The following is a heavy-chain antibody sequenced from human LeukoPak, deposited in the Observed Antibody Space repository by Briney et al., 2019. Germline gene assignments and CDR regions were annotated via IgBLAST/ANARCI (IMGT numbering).Heavy chain of an antibody. CDR3: ARNGYCSGGSCYGYYFDY. Sequence: PSETLSLTCAVYGGSFSGYYWSWIRQPPGKGLEWIGEINHSGSTNYNPSLKSRVTISVDTSKNQFSLKLSSVTAADTAVYYCARNGYCSGGSCYGYYFDYWGQGTLVTVSS. J-gene: IGHJ4*02. CDR2: INHSGST. V-gene: IGHV4-34*01. CDR1: GGSFSGYY. D-gene: IGHD2-15*01.